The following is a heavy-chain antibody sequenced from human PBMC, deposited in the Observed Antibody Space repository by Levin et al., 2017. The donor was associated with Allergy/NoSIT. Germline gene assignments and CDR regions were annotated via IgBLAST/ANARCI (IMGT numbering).Heavy chain of an antibody. Sequence: GASVKVSCKASGYTFTGYYMHWVRQAPGQGLEWMGWINPNSGGTNYAQKFQGRVTMTRDTSISTAYMELSRLRSDDTAVYYCAREDVVVVAATIRGWFDPWGQGTLVTVSS. V-gene: IGHV1-2*02. D-gene: IGHD2-15*01. CDR2: INPNSGGT. CDR1: GYTFTGYY. CDR3: AREDVVVVAATIRGWFDP. J-gene: IGHJ5*02.